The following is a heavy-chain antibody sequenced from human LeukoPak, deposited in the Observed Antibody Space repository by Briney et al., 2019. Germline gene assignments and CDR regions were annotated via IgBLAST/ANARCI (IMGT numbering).Heavy chain of an antibody. J-gene: IGHJ3*02. V-gene: IGHV3-33*01. CDR2: IWYEGNTK. CDR1: GFTFSSYG. CDR3: ARGWGSSVYASAFDI. Sequence: GTSLRLSCAASGFTFSSYGMHWVRQAPGKGLEWVALIWYEGNTKKYADSVKGRITISRDNSKNTLYLEMNSLGAEDTAVYYCARGWGSSVYASAFDIWGQGTMVTISS. D-gene: IGHD3-22*01.